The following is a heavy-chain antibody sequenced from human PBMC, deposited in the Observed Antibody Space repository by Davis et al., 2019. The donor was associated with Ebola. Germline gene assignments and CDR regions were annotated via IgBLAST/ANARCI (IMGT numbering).Heavy chain of an antibody. Sequence: ASVKVSCKASGYTFTSYGISWVRQAPGQGLEWMGLSSTYNGNTNYAQKVQGRITMTTDTSTSTAYMELRSLRSDDTAVYYCARDIRRYSSGWYPVGYWGQGTLVTVSS. V-gene: IGHV1-18*01. D-gene: IGHD6-19*01. J-gene: IGHJ4*02. CDR3: ARDIRRYSSGWYPVGY. CDR1: GYTFTSYG. CDR2: SSTYNGNT.